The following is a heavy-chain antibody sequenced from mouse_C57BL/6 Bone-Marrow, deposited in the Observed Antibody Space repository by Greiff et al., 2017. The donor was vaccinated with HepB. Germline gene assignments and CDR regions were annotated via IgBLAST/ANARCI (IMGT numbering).Heavy chain of an antibody. V-gene: IGHV5-4*01. Sequence: DVKLVESGGGLVKPGGSLKLSCAASGFTFSSYAMSWVRQTPEKRLEWVATISDGGSYTYYPDNVKGRFTISRDNAKNNLYLQMSHLKSEDTAMYYCARDGNLGYAMDYWGQGTSVTVSS. CDR2: ISDGGSYT. D-gene: IGHD4-1*01. CDR3: ARDGNLGYAMDY. CDR1: GFTFSSYA. J-gene: IGHJ4*01.